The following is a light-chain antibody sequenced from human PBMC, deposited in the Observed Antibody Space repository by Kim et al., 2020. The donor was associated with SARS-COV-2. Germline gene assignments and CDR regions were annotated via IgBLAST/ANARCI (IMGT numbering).Light chain of an antibody. CDR3: NSRGSNDNVL. CDR2: GKN. V-gene: IGLV3-19*01. CDR1: SLRSYY. Sequence: VALGRTVRITCQGDSLRSYYATWYQQKPGQAPIVVIYGKNNRPSGIPDRFSGSSSGDTASLTITGTQAGDEADYYCNSRGSNDNVLFGGGTKLTVL. J-gene: IGLJ2*01.